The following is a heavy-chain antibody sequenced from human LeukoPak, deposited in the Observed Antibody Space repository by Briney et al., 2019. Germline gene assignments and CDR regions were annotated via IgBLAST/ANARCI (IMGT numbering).Heavy chain of an antibody. CDR2: ISYDGSNK. CDR3: AKTLRVGYYYYYMDV. D-gene: IGHD1-26*01. CDR1: GFTFSSYG. V-gene: IGHV3-30*18. J-gene: IGHJ6*03. Sequence: GGSLRLSCAASGFTFSSYGMHRVRQAPGKGLEWVAVISYDGSNKYYADSVKGRFTISRDNSKNTLYLQMNSLRAEDTAVYYCAKTLRVGYYYYYMDVWGKGTTVTVSS.